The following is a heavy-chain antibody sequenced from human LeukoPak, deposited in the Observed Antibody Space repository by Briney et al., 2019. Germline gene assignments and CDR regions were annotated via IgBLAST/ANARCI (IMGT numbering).Heavy chain of an antibody. Sequence: PSETLSLTCTVSGGSISSSSDYWGWIRQPPGKGLEWIGSIYYSGSTYYNPSLKSRVTISVDTSKNQFSLKLSSVTAADTAVYYCARDDYGDYWGQGTLVTVSS. CDR3: ARDDYGDY. J-gene: IGHJ4*02. V-gene: IGHV4-39*07. CDR2: IYYSGST. CDR1: GGSISSSSDY.